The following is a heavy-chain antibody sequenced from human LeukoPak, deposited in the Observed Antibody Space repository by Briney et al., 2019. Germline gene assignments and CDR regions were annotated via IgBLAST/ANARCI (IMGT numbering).Heavy chain of an antibody. V-gene: IGHV3-74*01. Sequence: RGSLRLSCAASGFTFSSYWMNWVRQAPGKGLVWVSRIASDGSSTTYADSVKGRFSISRDNAKNTLYLQMNSLRAEDTAVYYCAKDLSGSYPYYFDYWGQGTLVTVSS. D-gene: IGHD1-26*01. J-gene: IGHJ4*02. CDR2: IASDGSST. CDR3: AKDLSGSYPYYFDY. CDR1: GFTFSSYW.